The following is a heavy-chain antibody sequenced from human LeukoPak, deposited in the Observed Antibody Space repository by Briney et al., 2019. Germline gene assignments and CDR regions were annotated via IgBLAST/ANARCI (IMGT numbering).Heavy chain of an antibody. V-gene: IGHV3-23*01. CDR3: ASYGSGSYFDY. Sequence: TGGSLRLSCAASGFTFDDYGMSWVRQAPGKGLEWVSGISGSGGSTYYADSVKGRFTISRDNSKNTLYLQMNSLRAEDTAVYYCASYGSGSYFDYWGQGTLVTVSS. J-gene: IGHJ4*02. CDR2: ISGSGGST. D-gene: IGHD3-10*01. CDR1: GFTFDDYG.